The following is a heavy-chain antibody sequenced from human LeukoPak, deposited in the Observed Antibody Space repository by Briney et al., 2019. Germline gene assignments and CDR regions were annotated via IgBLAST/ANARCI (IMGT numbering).Heavy chain of an antibody. V-gene: IGHV3-74*01. Sequence: GGSLRLSCAASGFTFSSYEMNWVRQAPGKGPVWVSRIKTDGSITGYADFVKGRFTISRDNAKNTLYLQMNSLRVEDTAVYYCAREGDLDFDYWGQGTLVTVSS. CDR3: AREGDLDFDY. J-gene: IGHJ4*02. CDR2: IKTDGSIT. CDR1: GFTFSSYE. D-gene: IGHD2-21*02.